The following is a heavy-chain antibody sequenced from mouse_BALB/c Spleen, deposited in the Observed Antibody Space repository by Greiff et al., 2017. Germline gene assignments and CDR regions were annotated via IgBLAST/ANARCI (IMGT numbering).Heavy chain of an antibody. CDR3: ARGLDNRYAMDY. V-gene: IGHV5-9-3*01. CDR2: ISSGGSYT. Sequence: EVKLQESGGGLVKPGGSLKLSCAASGFTFSSYAMSWVRQTPEKRLEWVATISSGGSYTYYPDSVKGRFTISRDNAKNTLYLQMSSLRSEDTAMYYCARGLDNRYAMDYWGQGTSVTVSS. J-gene: IGHJ4*01. CDR1: GFTFSSYA. D-gene: IGHD1-3*01.